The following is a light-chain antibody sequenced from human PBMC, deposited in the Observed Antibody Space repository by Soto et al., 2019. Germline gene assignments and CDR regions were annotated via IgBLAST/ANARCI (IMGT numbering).Light chain of an antibody. J-gene: IGLJ2*01. CDR3: QVWDISWPV. Sequence: SYELTQPPSVSVAPGQTARITCGGSNIGSKSVHWYQQRPGQAPVVVVHDDNDRPSGIHERFSGSNSGNTPTLTISRVEAGDEADYYCQVWDISWPVFGGGTKLTVL. V-gene: IGLV3-21*02. CDR2: DDN. CDR1: NIGSKS.